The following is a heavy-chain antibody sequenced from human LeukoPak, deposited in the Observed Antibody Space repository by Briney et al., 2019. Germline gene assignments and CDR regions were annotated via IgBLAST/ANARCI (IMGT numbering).Heavy chain of an antibody. CDR2: ISGSGDTT. Sequence: GGSLRLSCAASGFTFINYAMSWVRQAPGKGLEWVSGISGSGDTTYYADSVKGRFTISRDNSKNTLFLQMNSLRAEDTAVYYCAKLSGRYWIDYWGQGTLVTVSS. D-gene: IGHD6-19*01. CDR3: AKLSGRYWIDY. J-gene: IGHJ4*02. CDR1: GFTFINYA. V-gene: IGHV3-23*01.